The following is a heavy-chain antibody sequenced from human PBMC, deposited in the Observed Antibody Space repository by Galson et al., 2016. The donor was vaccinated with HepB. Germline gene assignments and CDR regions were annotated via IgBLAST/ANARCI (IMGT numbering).Heavy chain of an antibody. V-gene: IGHV4-4*02. CDR2: IFHTGFT. CDR1: GGSISSSNW. CDR3: ARPLREYGDAMDV. D-gene: IGHD2/OR15-2a*01. J-gene: IGHJ6*02. Sequence: SETLSLTCAVSGGSISSSNWWSWVRQPPGKGLEWIGEIFHTGFTNYNPSLKSRVTISLDTSQNQFPLRLRSVTAADTAVFYCARPLREYGDAMDVWGQGTTVTVSS.